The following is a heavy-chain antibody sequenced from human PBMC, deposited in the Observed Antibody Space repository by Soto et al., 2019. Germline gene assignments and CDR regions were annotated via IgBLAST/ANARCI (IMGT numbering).Heavy chain of an antibody. Sequence: GGSLRLSCAASGFTFSSYWMSWVRQAPGKGLEWVANIKQDGSEKYYVDSVKGRFTISRDNAKNSLYLQMNSLRAEDTAVYYCAKDFGWYTYIFDYWGQGTLVTVSS. D-gene: IGHD6-19*01. V-gene: IGHV3-7*01. CDR3: AKDFGWYTYIFDY. CDR2: IKQDGSEK. J-gene: IGHJ4*02. CDR1: GFTFSSYW.